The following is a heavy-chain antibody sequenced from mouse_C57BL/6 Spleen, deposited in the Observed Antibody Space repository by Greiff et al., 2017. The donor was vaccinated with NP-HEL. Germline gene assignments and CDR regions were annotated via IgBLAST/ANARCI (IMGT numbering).Heavy chain of an antibody. CDR2: IYPGDGDT. D-gene: IGHD1-1*01. CDR3: ARWSVVAPY. J-gene: IGHJ3*01. CDR1: GYAFSSSW. V-gene: IGHV1-82*01. Sequence: LVESGASVKISCTASGYAFSSSWMNWVKQRPGKGLEWIGRIYPGDGDTNYNGKFKGKATLTADKSSSTAYMQLSSLTSEDSAVYFCARWSVVAPYWGQGTLVTVSA.